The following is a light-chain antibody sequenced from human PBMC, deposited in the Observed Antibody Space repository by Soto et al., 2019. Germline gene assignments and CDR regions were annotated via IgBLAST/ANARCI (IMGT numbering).Light chain of an antibody. CDR2: AAS. CDR1: QSVSSGD. Sequence: EIVLTQSPGTLALSPGERATLSCRASQSVSSGDLAWYQQKPGQAPRLLIYAASSRATAIPDRFSGSGAGTHFTLTISRLEPEDFAVYYCQQYGSSPFTFGPGTKVDIK. CDR3: QQYGSSPFT. V-gene: IGKV3-20*01. J-gene: IGKJ3*01.